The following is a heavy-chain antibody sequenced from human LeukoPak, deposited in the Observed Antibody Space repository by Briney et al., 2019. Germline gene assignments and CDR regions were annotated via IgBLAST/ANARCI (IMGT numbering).Heavy chain of an antibody. CDR1: GFTFSSYA. J-gene: IGHJ4*02. CDR3: AKGPGRYYDSSGYIDY. Sequence: PGGSLRLSCAASGFTFSSYAMSWVRQAPGKGLEWVSAISGSGGSTYYADSVKGRFTISRDNSKNTLYLRMNSLRAEDTAVYYCAKGPGRYYDSSGYIDYWGQGTLVTVSS. D-gene: IGHD3-22*01. CDR2: ISGSGGST. V-gene: IGHV3-23*01.